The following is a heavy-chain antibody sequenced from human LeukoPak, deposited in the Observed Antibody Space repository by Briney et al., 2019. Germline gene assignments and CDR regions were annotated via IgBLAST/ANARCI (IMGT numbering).Heavy chain of an antibody. CDR2: IIPIFGAA. CDR1: GGTFSSYA. V-gene: IGHV1-69*13. D-gene: IGHD3-9*01. CDR3: ARDPDILTGYWLFDP. J-gene: IGHJ5*02. Sequence: SVKVSCKASGGTFSSYAISWVRQAPGQGLEWMGGIIPIFGAANYAQKFQGRVTITADESTSTAYMELSSLRSEDTAVYYCARDPDILTGYWLFDPWGQGTLVTVSS.